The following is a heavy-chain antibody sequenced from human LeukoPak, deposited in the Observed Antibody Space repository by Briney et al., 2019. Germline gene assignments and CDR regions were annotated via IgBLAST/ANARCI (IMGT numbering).Heavy chain of an antibody. CDR3: ARRSDRVGAPFDY. D-gene: IGHD1-26*01. V-gene: IGHV5-51*01. CDR1: GYIFTSYW. J-gene: IGHJ4*02. Sequence: GESLKISWEGSGYIFTSYWIGLVRQMPGKGLECMGIIHPGNSDTRYSPSFQGQVTISVDRSTNTAYVQWTSLKASDTAMYYCARRSDRVGAPFDYWGQGTLVTVSS. CDR2: IHPGNSDT.